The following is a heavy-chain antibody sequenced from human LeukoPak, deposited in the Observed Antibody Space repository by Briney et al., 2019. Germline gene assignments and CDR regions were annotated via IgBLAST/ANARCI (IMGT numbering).Heavy chain of an antibody. CDR2: INPNRGGT. CDR3: ARTRLQYDSSGYYHY. Sequence: GASVKVSCKASGYTFNGYYMHWVRQAPGQGLEWMGWINPNRGGTNYAQKFQGRVTMTRDTSISTAYMELSSLTSDDPAVYYCARTRLQYDSSGYYHYWGQGTLVTVSS. D-gene: IGHD3-22*01. J-gene: IGHJ4*02. CDR1: GYTFNGYY. V-gene: IGHV1-2*02.